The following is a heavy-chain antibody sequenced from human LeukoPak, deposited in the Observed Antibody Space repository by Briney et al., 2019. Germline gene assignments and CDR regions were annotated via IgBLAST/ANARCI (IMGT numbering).Heavy chain of an antibody. Sequence: SETLSLTCAVYGGSFSGYYWSWTRQPPGKGLEWIGYIYYSGSTNYNPSLKSRVTISVDTSKNQFSLKLSSVTAADTAVYYCARHAVEMATMDYFDYWGQGTLVTVSS. J-gene: IGHJ4*02. CDR1: GGSFSGYY. V-gene: IGHV4-59*08. CDR2: IYYSGST. CDR3: ARHAVEMATMDYFDY. D-gene: IGHD5-24*01.